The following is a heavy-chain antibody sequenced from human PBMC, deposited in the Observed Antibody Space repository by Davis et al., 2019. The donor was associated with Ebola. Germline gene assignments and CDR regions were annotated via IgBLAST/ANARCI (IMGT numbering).Heavy chain of an antibody. CDR1: GFSFSTYS. CDR3: ARDQDSSSWQTRVQH. J-gene: IGHJ1*01. CDR2: ISISSSTT. V-gene: IGHV3-48*04. D-gene: IGHD6-13*01. Sequence: GESLKISCAASGFSFSTYSMNWVRQAPGKGLEWISYISISSSTTYYADSVKGRFTISRDNAKNSLYLQMNSLRAEDTAVYYCARDQDSSSWQTRVQHWGQGTLVTVSS.